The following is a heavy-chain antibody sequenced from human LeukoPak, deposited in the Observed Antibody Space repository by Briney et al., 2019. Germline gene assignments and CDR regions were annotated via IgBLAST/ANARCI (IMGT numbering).Heavy chain of an antibody. CDR2: ISLGNT. D-gene: IGHD5-18*01. CDR1: GDTLSTYY. CDR3: ARDKRHSYGKYFDP. Sequence: SETLSLTCSLSGDTLSTYYWNWIRQTPGRGLEWIGHISLGNTEYNHSLKSRVTISVDTSKNEFYLRLTSVTAADTALYFCARDKRHSYGKYFDPWSQGTLVSVSS. V-gene: IGHV4-59*12. J-gene: IGHJ4*02.